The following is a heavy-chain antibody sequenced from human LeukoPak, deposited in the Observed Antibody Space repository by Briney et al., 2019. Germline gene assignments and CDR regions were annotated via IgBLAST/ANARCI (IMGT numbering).Heavy chain of an antibody. V-gene: IGHV3-30-3*01. CDR1: GFTFGDYA. J-gene: IGHJ6*03. CDR2: ISYDGSNK. D-gene: IGHD2-2*01. Sequence: GGSLRLSCTASGFTFGDYAMHWVRQAPGKGLEWVAVISYDGSNKYYADSVKGRFTISRDNSKNTLYLQVNSLRAEDTAVYYCARTSNPGDIVVVPAAMDVWGKGTTVTVSS. CDR3: ARTSNPGDIVVVPAAMDV.